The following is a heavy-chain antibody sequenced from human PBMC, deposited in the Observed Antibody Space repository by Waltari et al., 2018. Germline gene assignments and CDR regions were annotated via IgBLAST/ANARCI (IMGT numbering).Heavy chain of an antibody. V-gene: IGHV4-61*02. Sequence: QVQLQESGPGLVKPSQTLSLTCTVSGGSISSGSYYWRWIRQPAGKGLEWIGRIYTSGSTNYNPSLKSRVTISVDTSKNQFSLKLSSVTAADTAVYYCASNYDILTGSDYWGQGTLVTVSS. CDR1: GGSISSGSYY. J-gene: IGHJ4*02. D-gene: IGHD3-9*01. CDR3: ASNYDILTGSDY. CDR2: IYTSGST.